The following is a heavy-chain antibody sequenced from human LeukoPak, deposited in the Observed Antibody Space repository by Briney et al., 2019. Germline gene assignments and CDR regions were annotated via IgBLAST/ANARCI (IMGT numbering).Heavy chain of an antibody. V-gene: IGHV1-18*01. J-gene: IGHJ1*01. CDR1: GYTFTSYG. D-gene: IGHD6-13*01. Sequence: GASVKVSCKASGYTFTSYGISWVRQAPGQGLEWMGWISAYNGNTNYAQKLQGRVTMTTDTSTSTAYMELRSLRSDDTAVYYCASRIAAAGTWEYFQHWGQGTLVTASS. CDR2: ISAYNGNT. CDR3: ASRIAAAGTWEYFQH.